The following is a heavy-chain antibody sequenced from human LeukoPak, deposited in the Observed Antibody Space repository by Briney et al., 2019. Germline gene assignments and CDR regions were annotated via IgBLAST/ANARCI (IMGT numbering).Heavy chain of an antibody. J-gene: IGHJ4*02. D-gene: IGHD5-18*01. Sequence: SETLSLTCTVSGGSISSYYWSWIRQPPGKGLEWIGYVYYSGSTTYNPSLTSRVTISVDTSKNQFFLRLSSVTAADTAVYYCARGGYSYGSLVVFDYWGQGTLVTVSS. CDR1: GGSISSYY. V-gene: IGHV4-59*01. CDR2: VYYSGST. CDR3: ARGGYSYGSLVVFDY.